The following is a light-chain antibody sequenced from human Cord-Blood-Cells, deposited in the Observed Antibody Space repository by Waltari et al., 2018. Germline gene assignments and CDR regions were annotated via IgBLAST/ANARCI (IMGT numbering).Light chain of an antibody. V-gene: IGKV3-11*01. CDR1: QSVSSY. J-gene: IGKJ3*01. CDR3: QQRSNWPPA. Sequence: EIVLPQSPATLSLSPGERATLSCRASQSVSSYLAWYQQKPGQAPSLLIYDASNRATGIPARFSGSGSGTDFTLTISSLEPEDFAVYYCQQRSNWPPAFGPGTKVDIK. CDR2: DAS.